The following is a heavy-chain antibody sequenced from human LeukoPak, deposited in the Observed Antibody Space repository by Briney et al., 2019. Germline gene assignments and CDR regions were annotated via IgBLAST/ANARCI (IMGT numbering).Heavy chain of an antibody. CDR1: DDSITIYY. D-gene: IGHD1-26*01. CDR2: IYYSGST. V-gene: IGHV4-59*01. J-gene: IGHJ3*02. CDR3: ARDLIMYSGSYSPSNTNAFDI. Sequence: PSETLSLTCTVSDDSITIYYWSWIRQPPGKGLEWIGYIYYSGSTNYNPSLKSRVTISVDTSKNQFSLKLSSVTAADTAVYYCARDLIMYSGSYSPSNTNAFDIWGQGTMVTVSS.